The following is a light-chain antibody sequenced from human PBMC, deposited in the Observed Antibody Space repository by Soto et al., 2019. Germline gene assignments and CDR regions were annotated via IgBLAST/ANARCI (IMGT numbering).Light chain of an antibody. CDR3: QQSFRTPYT. Sequence: DIQMTQSPSSLSASVGDRVTITCRASQTINKNLNWYQQKPGQAPNLLIYSASDFQSGVPSRFSGRGSGTEFTLTISGLQPEAFATYDCQQSFRTPYTFGQGTDLEI. J-gene: IGKJ2*01. CDR2: SAS. V-gene: IGKV1-39*01. CDR1: QTINKN.